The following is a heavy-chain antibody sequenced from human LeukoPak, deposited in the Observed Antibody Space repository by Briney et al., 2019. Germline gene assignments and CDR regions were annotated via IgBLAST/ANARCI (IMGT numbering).Heavy chain of an antibody. Sequence: PSETLSLTCTVSGGSISSYYWSWIRQPPGKGLEWIGYIYYSGSTNYNPSLKSRVTISADTSKNQFSLKLSSVTAADTAVYYCARDGGTNHYYYYMDVWGKGTTVTVSS. V-gene: IGHV4-59*01. CDR3: ARDGGTNHYYYYMDV. CDR1: GGSISSYY. J-gene: IGHJ6*03. CDR2: IYYSGST. D-gene: IGHD2-2*01.